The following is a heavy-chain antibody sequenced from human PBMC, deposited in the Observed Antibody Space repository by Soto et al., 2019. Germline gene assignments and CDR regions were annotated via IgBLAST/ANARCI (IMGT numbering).Heavy chain of an antibody. D-gene: IGHD3-3*01. CDR2: IDTSGTKI. J-gene: IGHJ4*02. V-gene: IGHV3-11*01. CDR3: ASHYDMWSGYLSPVDY. Sequence: GGSLRLSCAASGYTFGDYYVSWIRQAPGKGLEWISYIDTSGTKIYYADSVKGRFTITRDNAKNSLYLEMNSLRDEDTAVYYCASHYDMWSGYLSPVDYWGQGTLVTVSS. CDR1: GYTFGDYY.